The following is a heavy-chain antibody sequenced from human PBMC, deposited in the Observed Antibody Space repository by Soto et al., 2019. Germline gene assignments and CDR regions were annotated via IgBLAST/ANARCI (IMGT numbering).Heavy chain of an antibody. Sequence: ASVKVSCKTSGYTFSSYSINWVRQAPGQGLEWMAWISTTSGNTHYAERVQGRVTVTLDKSARTAFMEMWGLASDDTAVYFCARDNGYYDFWGQGTLVTVSS. CDR3: ARDNGYYDF. CDR2: ISTTSGNT. V-gene: IGHV1-18*01. CDR1: GYTFSSYS. J-gene: IGHJ4*02. D-gene: IGHD2-8*01.